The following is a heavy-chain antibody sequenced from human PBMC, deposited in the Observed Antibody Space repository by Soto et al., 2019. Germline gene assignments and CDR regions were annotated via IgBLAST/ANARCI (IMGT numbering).Heavy chain of an antibody. CDR1: GFTFRNYN. CDR2: ISTGGAYM. CDR3: ARDIASSGGDYFDS. V-gene: IGHV3-21*06. J-gene: IGHJ4*02. Sequence: EVQLVESGGGLVKAGGSLRLFCIASGFTFRNYNMNWVRQAPGKGLEWVSSISTGGAYMFYADSVKGRFTISRDNAQNSLLLQIDSPRAEDTAVYYCARDIASSGGDYFDSWGQGTLVTVSS. D-gene: IGHD3-10*01.